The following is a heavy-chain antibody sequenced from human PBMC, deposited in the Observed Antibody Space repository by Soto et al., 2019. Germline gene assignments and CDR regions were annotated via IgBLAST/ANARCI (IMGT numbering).Heavy chain of an antibody. CDR2: IKSKTDGGTT. V-gene: IGHV3-15*01. Sequence: GGSLRLSCAASGFTFSNAWMSWVRQAPGKGLEWVGRIKSKTDGGTTDYAAPVKGRFTISRDDSKNTLYLQMNSLKTEDTAVYYCTTAIRAAYCSGGSCYSYNWFDPWGQGXLVTVYS. CDR3: TTAIRAAYCSGGSCYSYNWFDP. J-gene: IGHJ5*02. CDR1: GFTFSNAW. D-gene: IGHD2-15*01.